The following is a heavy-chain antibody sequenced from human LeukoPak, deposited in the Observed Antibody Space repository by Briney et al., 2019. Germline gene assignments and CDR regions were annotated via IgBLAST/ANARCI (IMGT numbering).Heavy chain of an antibody. CDR3: ARGLGWFDP. CDR2: IYYSGST. V-gene: IGHV4-39*07. D-gene: IGHD7-27*01. J-gene: IGHJ5*02. Sequence: SETLSLTCTVSGGSISSSSYYWGWIRQPPGKGLEWIGSIYYSGSTYYNPSLKSRVTISVDTSKNQFSLKLSSVTAADTAVYYCARGLGWFDPWGQGTLVTVSS. CDR1: GGSISSSSYY.